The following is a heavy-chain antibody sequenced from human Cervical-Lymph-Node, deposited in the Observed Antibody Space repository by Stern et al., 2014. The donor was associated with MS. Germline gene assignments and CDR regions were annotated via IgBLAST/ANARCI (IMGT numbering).Heavy chain of an antibody. CDR1: GGTFTSYP. D-gene: IGHD2-8*01. Sequence: QVQLVQSGAEVKKPGSSVRVSCKASGGTFTSYPITWVRQAPGQGLEWMGRIIPIFGIANYAQKFEGRVLITADKSTSTVYMDLSSLRSEDTAVYYCARACVSERGCYGMDAWGQGTTVTVSS. CDR2: IIPIFGIA. V-gene: IGHV1-69*09. J-gene: IGHJ6*02. CDR3: ARACVSERGCYGMDA.